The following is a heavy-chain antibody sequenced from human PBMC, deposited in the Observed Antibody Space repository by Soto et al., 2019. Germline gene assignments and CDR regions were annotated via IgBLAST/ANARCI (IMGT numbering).Heavy chain of an antibody. V-gene: IGHV1-69*13. D-gene: IGHD6-19*01. CDR2: IIPIFGTA. J-gene: IGHJ6*02. CDR1: GGTFSSYA. CDR3: ARDKWLGYRLCMDV. Sequence: ASVKVSCKASGGTFSSYAISWVRQAPGQGLEWMGGIIPIFGTANYAQKFQGRVTITADESTSTAYMELSSLRSEDTAVYYCARDKWLGYRLCMDVWGQGTTVTVSS.